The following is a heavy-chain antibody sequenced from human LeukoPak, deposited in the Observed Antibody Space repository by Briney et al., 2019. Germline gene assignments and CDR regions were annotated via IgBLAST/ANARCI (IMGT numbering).Heavy chain of an antibody. Sequence: PGGSLRLSCAASGFTISAYWMHWVRQAPGKGLVWVSRVKYDGSTTAYADSVKGRFTISRDNTRNILYLEMNSLRVEDTAVCYCARELNWLLFDYWGQGALVTVSS. D-gene: IGHD3/OR15-3a*01. CDR1: GFTISAYW. V-gene: IGHV3-74*01. J-gene: IGHJ4*02. CDR3: ARELNWLLFDY. CDR2: VKYDGSTT.